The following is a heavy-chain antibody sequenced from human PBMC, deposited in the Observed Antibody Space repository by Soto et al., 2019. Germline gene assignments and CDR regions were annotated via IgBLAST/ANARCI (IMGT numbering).Heavy chain of an antibody. D-gene: IGHD3-16*01. J-gene: IGHJ5*01. CDR3: ARARGVDS. CDR1: GFTFSNHC. CDR2: IKADGSEK. Sequence: PXESLSLSCAGSGFTFSNHCMNWVRQAPGKGLEWVANIKADGSEKYYVDSVKGRFTISRDNAKNSLYLQMNSLRAEDTDVYYCARARGVDSWGQGTLVTVSS. V-gene: IGHV3-7*03.